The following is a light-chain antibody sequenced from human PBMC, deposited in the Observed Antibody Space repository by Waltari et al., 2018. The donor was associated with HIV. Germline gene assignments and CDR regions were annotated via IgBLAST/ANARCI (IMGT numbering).Light chain of an antibody. CDR1: GSNIGNNY. V-gene: IGLV1-51*02. Sequence: QSVLTQPPSVSAAPGQKVTVSCSGSGSNIGNNYVSWYQQLPGTAPKLLIYETNKRPSGIPDRFSGSKSGTSATLGITGLQTGDEADYYCGTWDNSLGGYIFGSGTKVTVL. CDR3: GTWDNSLGGYI. J-gene: IGLJ1*01. CDR2: ETN.